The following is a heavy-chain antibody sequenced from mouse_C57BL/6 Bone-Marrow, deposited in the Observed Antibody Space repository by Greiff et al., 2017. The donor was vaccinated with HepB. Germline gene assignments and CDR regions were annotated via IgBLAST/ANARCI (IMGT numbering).Heavy chain of an antibody. J-gene: IGHJ3*01. Sequence: EVQRVESGGDLVKPGGSLKLSCAASGFTFSSYGMSWVRQTPDKRLEWVATISSGGSYTYYPDSVKGRFTISRDNAKNTLYLQMSSLKSEDTAMYYCARRDYYGSPWFAYWGQGTLVTVSA. D-gene: IGHD1-1*01. CDR2: ISSGGSYT. CDR1: GFTFSSYG. CDR3: ARRDYYGSPWFAY. V-gene: IGHV5-6*01.